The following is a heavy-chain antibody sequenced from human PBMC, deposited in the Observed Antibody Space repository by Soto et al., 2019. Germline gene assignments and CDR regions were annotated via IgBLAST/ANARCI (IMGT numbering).Heavy chain of an antibody. D-gene: IGHD1-26*01. CDR2: ISYDGSNK. Sequence: VELVESGGGVVQPGRSLRLSCAASGFTFSGYALHWVRQTPGKGLEWMAVISYDGSNKYYAGSVEGRFAISRDNSKNTHFLLMNSLRSEDTTIYYCARAEPACFKGMTASQCYGMDVWRQGTTVTVSS. CDR1: GFTFSGYA. J-gene: IGHJ6*01. CDR3: ARAEPACFKGMTASQCYGMDV. V-gene: IGHV3-30*09.